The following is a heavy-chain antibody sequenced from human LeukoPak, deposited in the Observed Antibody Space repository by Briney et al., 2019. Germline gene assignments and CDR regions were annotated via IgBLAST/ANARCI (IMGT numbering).Heavy chain of an antibody. CDR2: ITTSSSYI. V-gene: IGHV3-21*01. CDR1: GFTFTSYT. Sequence: PGESLRLSCAASGFTFTSYTMTWVRQAPGKGLQWVSSITTSSSYIYYANSVKGRFTVSRDNAKNSLYLQMNSLRAEDTAVYYCAKDGGWFGELFKGFDYWGQGTLVTVSS. D-gene: IGHD3-10*01. CDR3: AKDGGWFGELFKGFDY. J-gene: IGHJ4*02.